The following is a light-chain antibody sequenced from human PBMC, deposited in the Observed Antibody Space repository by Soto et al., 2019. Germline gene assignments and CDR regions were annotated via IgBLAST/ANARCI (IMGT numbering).Light chain of an antibody. CDR2: LGS. CDR3: MQALQTPPT. V-gene: IGKV2-28*01. J-gene: IGKJ5*01. CDR1: QSLLHSNGYNY. Sequence: DILLAHSPLSLPVTPGEPASISCRSSQSLLHSNGYNYLDWYLQRPGQSPQLLIYLGSNRASGVPDRFSGSGSGTDFTLKINTVEAEDVGVYYCMQALQTPPTFGQGTRLEIK.